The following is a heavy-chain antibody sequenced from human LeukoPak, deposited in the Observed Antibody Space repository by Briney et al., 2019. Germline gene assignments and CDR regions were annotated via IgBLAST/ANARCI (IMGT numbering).Heavy chain of an antibody. CDR3: ARDYSTVTTVYYFDY. D-gene: IGHD4-17*01. CDR1: GYTFTNYA. CDR2: INAGDGNT. V-gene: IGHV1-3*01. J-gene: IGHJ4*02. Sequence: GASVKVSCKASGYTFTNYAMHWVRQAPGQRLEWTGWINAGDGNTKYSQKFQDRVTITWGTSATTAYMELSSLRSEDTAVYCCARDYSTVTTVYYFDYWGQGTLVTVSS.